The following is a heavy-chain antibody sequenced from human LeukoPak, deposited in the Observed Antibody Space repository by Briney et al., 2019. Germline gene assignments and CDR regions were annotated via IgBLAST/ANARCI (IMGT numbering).Heavy chain of an antibody. CDR2: IYSGGST. Sequence: GGSLRLSCVASGFTVSSNYMSWVRQAPGKGLEWVSIIYSGGSTYYADSVKGRFTISRDNSKNTLYLQMNSLRAEDTAVYYCASGSGSYRTPYYYMDVWGTGTTVTVSS. CDR1: GFTVSSNY. CDR3: ASGSGSYRTPYYYMDV. V-gene: IGHV3-53*01. J-gene: IGHJ6*03. D-gene: IGHD3-10*01.